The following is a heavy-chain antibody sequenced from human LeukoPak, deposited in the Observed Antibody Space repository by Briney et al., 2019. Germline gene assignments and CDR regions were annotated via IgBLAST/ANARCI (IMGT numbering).Heavy chain of an antibody. J-gene: IGHJ1*01. CDR3: AATYYYDSSGYYNPYFQH. Sequence: ASVKVSCKASGYTFTGYYMHWVRQAPGQGLEWMGRINPNSGGTNYAQKFQGRVTMTRDTSISTAYMEPSRLRSDDTAVYYCAATYYYDSSGYYNPYFQHWGQGTLVTVSS. V-gene: IGHV1-2*06. CDR1: GYTFTGYY. CDR2: INPNSGGT. D-gene: IGHD3-22*01.